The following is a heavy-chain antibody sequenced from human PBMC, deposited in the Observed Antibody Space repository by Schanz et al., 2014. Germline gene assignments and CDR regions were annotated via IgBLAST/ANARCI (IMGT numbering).Heavy chain of an antibody. V-gene: IGHV3-9*01. CDR3: AKVRGDQRGAFDS. Sequence: EVYLVESGGDLVQPGKSLRLSCAASGFTFDDFGMHWVRQAPGKALEWVSGISWNSVSIGYADSVKGRFTISRDNAKNSLSLQMNSLRVDDTAFYFCAKVRGDQRGAFDSWGQGTLVTVSS. D-gene: IGHD4-17*01. CDR2: ISWNSVSI. J-gene: IGHJ4*02. CDR1: GFTFDDFG.